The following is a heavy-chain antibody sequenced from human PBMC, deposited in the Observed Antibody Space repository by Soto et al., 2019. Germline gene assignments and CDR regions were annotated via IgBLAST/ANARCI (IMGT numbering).Heavy chain of an antibody. Sequence: EVQLLESGGGLVQPGGSLRLSCAASGFTFRNYAMTWVRQAPGKGLEWVSAISGSGGSTYYADSVKGRFSISRDNSENTVYLQMNSLRVEDTAVYYCAKDPSRYGDPNEYFQHWGQGTLVTVSS. D-gene: IGHD4-17*01. V-gene: IGHV3-23*01. CDR3: AKDPSRYGDPNEYFQH. CDR1: GFTFRNYA. J-gene: IGHJ1*01. CDR2: ISGSGGST.